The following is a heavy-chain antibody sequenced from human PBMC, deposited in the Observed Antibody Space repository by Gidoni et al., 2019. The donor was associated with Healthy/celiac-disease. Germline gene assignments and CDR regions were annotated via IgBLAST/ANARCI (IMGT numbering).Heavy chain of an antibody. V-gene: IGHV3-23*01. CDR1: GFTFSRYA. CDR2: ISGSGGST. Sequence: EVQLLESGGGLVQPGGSLSPSCAASGFTFSRYAMSLVRQAPGKGLEWVSAISGSGGSTYYEDSVKGRFTISRDNSKNTLYLQMNSLRAEDTAVYYCAKDADFDYWGQGTLVTVSS. J-gene: IGHJ4*02. CDR3: AKDADFDY.